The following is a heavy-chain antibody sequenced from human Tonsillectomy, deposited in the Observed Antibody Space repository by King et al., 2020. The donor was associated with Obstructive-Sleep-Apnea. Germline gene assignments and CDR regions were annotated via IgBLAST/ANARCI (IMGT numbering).Heavy chain of an antibody. D-gene: IGHD1-26*01. J-gene: IGHJ4*02. Sequence: VQLQESGPGLVKPSETLSLTCTVSGGSISSYYWSWIRQPPGKGLEWIGYSYYSGSTNYNPSLKIQVTISVETSKNQFSLKLSSVIAADTAVYYCAKLFSWEPDYWGQGTLVTVSS. V-gene: IGHV4-59*08. CDR1: GGSISSYY. CDR2: SYYSGST. CDR3: AKLFSWEPDY.